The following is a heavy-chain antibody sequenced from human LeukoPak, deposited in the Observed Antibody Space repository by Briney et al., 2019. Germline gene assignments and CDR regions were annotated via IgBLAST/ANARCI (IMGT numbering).Heavy chain of an antibody. Sequence: SQTLSLTCTVSGGSLSRGDYYWSCIRHPPGKGKEWVGYIYYSGSTYYNPSLKSRVTISVDTSKNQFSLNLSFVTAEDTAVYYCARETLGASDDWFDPWGQGTLVTGCS. CDR1: GGSLSRGDYY. J-gene: IGHJ5*02. CDR3: ARETLGASDDWFDP. CDR2: IYYSGST. V-gene: IGHV4-30-4*01. D-gene: IGHD1-26*01.